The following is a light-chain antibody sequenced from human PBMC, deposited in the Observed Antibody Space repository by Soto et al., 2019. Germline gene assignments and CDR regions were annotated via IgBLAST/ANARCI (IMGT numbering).Light chain of an antibody. CDR3: QQYGSSPRT. CDR1: QSVSSSY. J-gene: IGKJ1*01. Sequence: GTLSLSPGERATLSCRASQSVSSSYLAWYQQKPGQAPRLLIYGASSRATGIPDRFSGSGSGTDFTLTISRLEPEDFAVYYCQQYGSSPRTFGQGTKV. CDR2: GAS. V-gene: IGKV3-20*01.